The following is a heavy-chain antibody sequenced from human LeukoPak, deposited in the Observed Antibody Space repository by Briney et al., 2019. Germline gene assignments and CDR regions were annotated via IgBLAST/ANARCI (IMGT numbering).Heavy chain of an antibody. Sequence: ASVKVSCKASGYTFTSYGISWVRQAPGQGLEWMGWISAYNGNTNYAQKLQGRDTMTTDTSTSTAYMELRSLRSDDTAVYYCARAVETYYDFWSGPPWYYYMDVWGKGTTVTVSS. CDR2: ISAYNGNT. CDR1: GYTFTSYG. CDR3: ARAVETYYDFWSGPPWYYYMDV. V-gene: IGHV1-18*01. D-gene: IGHD3-3*01. J-gene: IGHJ6*03.